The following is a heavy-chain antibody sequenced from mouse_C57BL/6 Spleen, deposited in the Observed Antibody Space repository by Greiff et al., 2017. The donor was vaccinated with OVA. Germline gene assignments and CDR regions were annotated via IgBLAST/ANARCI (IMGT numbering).Heavy chain of an antibody. CDR1: GFTFSDYG. CDR2: ISSGSSTI. Sequence: EVKVVESGGGLVKPGGSLKLSCAASGFTFSDYGMHWVRQAPEKGLEWVAYISSGSSTIYYADTVKGRFTISRDNAKNTLFLQMTSLRSEDTAMYYCARPDYYGSSHYFDYWGQGTTLTVSS. CDR3: ARPDYYGSSHYFDY. D-gene: IGHD1-1*01. V-gene: IGHV5-17*01. J-gene: IGHJ2*01.